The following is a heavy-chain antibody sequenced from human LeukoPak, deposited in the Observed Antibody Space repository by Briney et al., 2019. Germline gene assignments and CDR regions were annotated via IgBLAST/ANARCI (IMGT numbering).Heavy chain of an antibody. J-gene: IGHJ3*01. CDR3: ARESYYYVSGSYPGDAFDV. D-gene: IGHD3-10*01. CDR1: GGSISSSSYY. V-gene: IGHV4-39*07. CDR2: IYCGGST. Sequence: SETLSLTCTVSGGSISSSSYYWGWIRQPPGMGLEWVGSIYCGGSTYYNPSLKSRVTISVDTSKNQFSLKLSSVTAADTAVYYCARESYYYVSGSYPGDAFDVWGQGTVVTVSS.